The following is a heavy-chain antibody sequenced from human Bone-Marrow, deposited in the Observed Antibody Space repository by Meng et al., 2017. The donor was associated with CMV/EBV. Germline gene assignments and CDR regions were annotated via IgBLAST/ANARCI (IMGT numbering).Heavy chain of an antibody. J-gene: IGHJ6*02. CDR2: INSDGSST. V-gene: IGHV3-74*01. Sequence: GESLKISCAASGFTFSRYWMHWVRQAPGKGLVWVSRINSDGSSTSYADSVKGRFTISRDNAKNTLYLKMNSLRAEDTAVYYCASGILPWNVYYGMDVWGQGTTVTVSS. CDR3: ASGILPWNVYYGMDV. D-gene: IGHD1-1*01. CDR1: GFTFSRYW.